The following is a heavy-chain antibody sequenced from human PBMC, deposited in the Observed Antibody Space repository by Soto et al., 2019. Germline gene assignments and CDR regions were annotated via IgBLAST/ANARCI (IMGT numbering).Heavy chain of an antibody. D-gene: IGHD3-16*01. Sequence: QITLKESGPPLVKPTETLTLTCTFSGFSLSSSGVSVGWIRQPPGKALEWLALINWVGDGRYSPSLKSRLTVTKVNARNHVVLTVTNMDPVDTATYYCAHSPWGSSDTFHNWGRGIMVTVSS. V-gene: IGHV2-5*02. CDR3: AHSPWGSSDTFHN. CDR1: GFSLSSSGVS. J-gene: IGHJ3*02. CDR2: INWVGDG.